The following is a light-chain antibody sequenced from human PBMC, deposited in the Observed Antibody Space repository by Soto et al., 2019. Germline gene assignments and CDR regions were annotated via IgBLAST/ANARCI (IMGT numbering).Light chain of an antibody. CDR2: GTS. V-gene: IGKV3-20*01. CDR1: QSVSISY. CDR3: QQNGRSAPTT. J-gene: IGKJ5*01. Sequence: EIGLTQSPGTLSLSPGERATLSCRASQSVSISYLSWYQHKPGQAPRLRIYGTSSRATGTPDRFSGSGSGTDCTLTISRLEPADVAVYYCQQNGRSAPTTCGRGTRLEIK.